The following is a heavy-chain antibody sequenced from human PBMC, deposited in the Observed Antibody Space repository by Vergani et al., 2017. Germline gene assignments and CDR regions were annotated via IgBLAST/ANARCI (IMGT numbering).Heavy chain of an antibody. Sequence: QVQLVQSGAEVKKPGSSAKVSCKSSGGTFSNHVLAWVRQAPGQGLEWMGGILPLFGTPTYAQRFQGRVTITADESTTTAYIELTSLTSEDSAIYYCALAESSTSCINSVCITPETGSWFDPWGQGTLVTVSS. D-gene: IGHD2-2*01. CDR2: ILPLFGTP. CDR3: ALAESSTSCINSVCITPETGSWFDP. CDR1: GGTFSNHV. V-gene: IGHV1-69*01. J-gene: IGHJ5*02.